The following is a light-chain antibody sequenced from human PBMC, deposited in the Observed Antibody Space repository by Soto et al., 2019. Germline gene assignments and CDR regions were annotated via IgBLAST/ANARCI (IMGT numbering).Light chain of an antibody. J-gene: IGLJ2*01. Sequence: QSVLTQPASVSGSPGQSITISCTGTSSDVGGYNYVSWYQQHPGKAPKFMIYEVNNRPSGVSNRFSGSKSGNTASLTISGLQAEDEADYYCSSYTSSNTLVFGGGTKLTVL. CDR3: SSYTSSNTLV. V-gene: IGLV2-14*01. CDR2: EVN. CDR1: SSDVGGYNY.